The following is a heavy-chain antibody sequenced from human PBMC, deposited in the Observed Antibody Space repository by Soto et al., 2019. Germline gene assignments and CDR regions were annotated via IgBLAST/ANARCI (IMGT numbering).Heavy chain of an antibody. CDR3: ARDRGSTFDY. D-gene: IGHD1-26*01. V-gene: IGHV4-61*01. CDR1: GGSVSSGSYY. Sequence: QVQLQESGPGLVKPSETLSLTCTVSGGSVSSGSYYWSWIRQPPGKGLEWIGYIYYSGSTNYNPSLKSRVTTSVDKTKNRFSLKLSSVTAADTAVYYCARDRGSTFDYWGQGTLVTVSS. CDR2: IYYSGST. J-gene: IGHJ4*02.